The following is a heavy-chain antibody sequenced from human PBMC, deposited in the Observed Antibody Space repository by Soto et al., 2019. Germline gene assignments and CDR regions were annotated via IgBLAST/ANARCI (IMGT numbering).Heavy chain of an antibody. CDR3: ARRMITFGGVIANYYYYYMDV. J-gene: IGHJ6*03. CDR2: IYYSGST. Sequence: PSETLSLTCTVSGGSISSYYWSWIRQPPGKGLEWFGYIYYSGSTNYNPSLKSRVTISVDTSKNQFSLKLSSVTAADMAVYYCARRMITFGGVIANYYYYYMDVWGKGTTVTVSS. V-gene: IGHV4-59*08. CDR1: GGSISSYY. D-gene: IGHD3-16*02.